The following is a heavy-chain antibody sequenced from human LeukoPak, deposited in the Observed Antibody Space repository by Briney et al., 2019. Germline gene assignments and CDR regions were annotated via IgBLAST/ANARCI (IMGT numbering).Heavy chain of an antibody. V-gene: IGHV4-4*07. D-gene: IGHD4-11*01. Sequence: SETLSLTCTVSGGSISSYYWSWIRQPAGKGLEWIGRIYTSGGTNYNPSLKSRVTMSVDTSKNQFSLKLSSVTAADTAVYYCARDGFTVRSYYYYYMDVWGKGTTVTVSS. CDR1: GGSISSYY. J-gene: IGHJ6*03. CDR3: ARDGFTVRSYYYYYMDV. CDR2: IYTSGGT.